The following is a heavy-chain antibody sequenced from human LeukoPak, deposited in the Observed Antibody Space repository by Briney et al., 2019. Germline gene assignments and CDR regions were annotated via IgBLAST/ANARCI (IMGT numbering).Heavy chain of an antibody. D-gene: IGHD3-10*01. Sequence: PGGSLRLSCAASGFTFSSYAMSWVRQAPGKGLEWVSAISGSGGSTYYADSVKGRFTISRDNSKNTLYLQMNSLRAEDTAVCYCAKVRAYGSGSYSPGFDPWGQGTLVTVSS. V-gene: IGHV3-23*01. CDR3: AKVRAYGSGSYSPGFDP. J-gene: IGHJ5*02. CDR1: GFTFSSYA. CDR2: ISGSGGST.